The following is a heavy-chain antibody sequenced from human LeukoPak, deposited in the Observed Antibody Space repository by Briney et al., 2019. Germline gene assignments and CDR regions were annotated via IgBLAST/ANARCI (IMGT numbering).Heavy chain of an antibody. V-gene: IGHV3-53*01. D-gene: IGHD3-22*01. CDR1: GFTVSSIH. Sequence: GGSLRLSCAASGFTVSSIHMVWVRQAPGKGLEWVSVTYTGGNSYYADSVKGRFVISRDISKNTLYLQMNSLRAEDSALYYCARGGRGSAAVVAPRSFDIWGQGTMVTVSS. J-gene: IGHJ3*02. CDR3: ARGGRGSAAVVAPRSFDI. CDR2: TYTGGNS.